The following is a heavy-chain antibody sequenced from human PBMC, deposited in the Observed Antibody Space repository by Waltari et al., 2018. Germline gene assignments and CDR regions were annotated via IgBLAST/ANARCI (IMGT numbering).Heavy chain of an antibody. V-gene: IGHV3-23*04. CDR2: ISGSGGST. D-gene: IGHD3-3*01. CDR1: GFTFSSNA. J-gene: IGHJ4*02. Sequence: EVQLVESGGGLVQPGGSLRLSCAASGFTFSSNAMSWVPQAPGKGLEWVSAISGSGGSTYYADSVKGRFTISRDNSKNTLYLQMNSLRAEDTAVYYCAKDPGFWSGYPDYWGQGTLVTVSS. CDR3: AKDPGFWSGYPDY.